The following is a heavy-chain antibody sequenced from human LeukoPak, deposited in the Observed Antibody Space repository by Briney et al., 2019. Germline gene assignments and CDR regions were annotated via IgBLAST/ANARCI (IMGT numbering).Heavy chain of an antibody. J-gene: IGHJ5*02. Sequence: SQTLSLTCAVSGGSISSGGYSWSWIRQPPGKGLEWIGYIYHSGSTYYNPSLKSRVTISVDRSKNQFSLKLSSVTAADTAVYYCARASSSWYGPAFDPWGQGTLVTVSS. CDR3: ARASSSWYGPAFDP. CDR1: GGSISSGGYS. CDR2: IYHSGST. V-gene: IGHV4-30-2*01. D-gene: IGHD6-13*01.